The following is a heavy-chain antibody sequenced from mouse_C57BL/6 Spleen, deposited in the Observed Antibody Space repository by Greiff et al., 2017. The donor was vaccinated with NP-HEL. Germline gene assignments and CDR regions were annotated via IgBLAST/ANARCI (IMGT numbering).Heavy chain of an antibody. J-gene: IGHJ2*01. Sequence: VQLQQSGAELARPGASVKMSCKASGYTFTSYTMHWVKQRPGQGLEWIGYINPSSGYTKYNQKFKDKATLTADKSSSTAYMQLSSLTSEDSAIYYCARWGNYDYWGQGTTLTVSS. CDR3: ARWGNYDY. CDR2: INPSSGYT. V-gene: IGHV1-4*01. CDR1: GYTFTSYT.